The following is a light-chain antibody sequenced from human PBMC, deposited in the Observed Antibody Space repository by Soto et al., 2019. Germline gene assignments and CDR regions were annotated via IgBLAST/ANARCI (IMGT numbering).Light chain of an antibody. Sequence: QSVLTQPPSVSGAPGQRVTISCTGSSSNIGAGYDVHWYQQLPGTPPKLLIYGNSNRPSGVPDRISGSKSGTSASLAITGLQAEDEAAYYCPSYDSSLSCYVFFGGGTKLTVL. CDR1: SSNIGAGYD. J-gene: IGLJ2*01. CDR2: GNS. V-gene: IGLV1-40*01. CDR3: PSYDSSLSCYVF.